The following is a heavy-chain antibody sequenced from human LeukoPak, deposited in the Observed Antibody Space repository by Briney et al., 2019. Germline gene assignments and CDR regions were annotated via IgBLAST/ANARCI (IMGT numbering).Heavy chain of an antibody. J-gene: IGHJ4*02. CDR2: IYYTGGT. CDR1: GGSIGSNY. CDR3: AKYGNSGWVIDN. Sequence: SSETLSLTCTVSGGSIGSNYWTWIRQPPGKGLEYIGYIYYTGGTNYNPSLKSRVTISVDTSKNQFSLKLTSVTAADTAVYFCAKYGNSGWVIDNWGQGTLVTVSS. V-gene: IGHV4-59*08. D-gene: IGHD6-19*01.